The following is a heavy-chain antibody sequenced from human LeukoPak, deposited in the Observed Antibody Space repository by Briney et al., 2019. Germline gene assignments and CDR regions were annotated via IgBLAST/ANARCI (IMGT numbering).Heavy chain of an antibody. V-gene: IGHV3-23*01. J-gene: IGHJ6*02. CDR2: ISGSGGST. CDR3: AKGFTYFYDSSGRPYGMDV. D-gene: IGHD3-22*01. Sequence: GGSLRLSCAASGSTFSSYAMSWVRQAPGKGLEWVSAISGSGGSTYYADSVKGRFTISRDTSKNTLYLQMNSLRAEDTAVYYCAKGFTYFYDSSGRPYGMDVWGQGTTVTVSS. CDR1: GSTFSSYA.